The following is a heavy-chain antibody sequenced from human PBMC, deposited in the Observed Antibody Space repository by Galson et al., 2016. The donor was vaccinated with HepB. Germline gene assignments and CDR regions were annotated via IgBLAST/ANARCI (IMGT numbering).Heavy chain of an antibody. CDR3: ARVRYYWSVNYPPSIDF. V-gene: IGHV3-20*04. CDR1: GFIFDDFG. CDR2: INWNGDTT. Sequence: SLRLSCAASGFIFDDFGMGWLRQAPRQGLEWVAGINWNGDTTGYAGSRKGRFTVSRDNAKKSLYLQMNSLGDEDSALYYCARVRYYWSVNYPPSIDFWGQGTLVTVSS. D-gene: IGHD3-10*01. J-gene: IGHJ4*02.